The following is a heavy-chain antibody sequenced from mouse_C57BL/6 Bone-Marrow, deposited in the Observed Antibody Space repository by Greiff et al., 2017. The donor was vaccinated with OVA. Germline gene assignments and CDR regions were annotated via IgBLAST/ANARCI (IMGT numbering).Heavy chain of an antibody. CDR2: IYPGDGAT. V-gene: IGHV1-82*01. CDR1: GYAFSSSW. D-gene: IGHD2-3*01. J-gene: IGHJ2*01. Sequence: QVQLQQSGPELVKPGASVKISCKASGYAFSSSWMNWVKQRPGKGLEWIGRIYPGDGATNYNGKFKGKATLTADKSSSTAYMHLSSLTSEDSAVYFCARHEDCYCASYFDYWGQGTTLTVSS. CDR3: ARHEDCYCASYFDY.